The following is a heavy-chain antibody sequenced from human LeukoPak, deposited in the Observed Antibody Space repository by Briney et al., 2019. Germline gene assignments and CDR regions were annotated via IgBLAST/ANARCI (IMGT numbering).Heavy chain of an antibody. CDR2: ISTDNGNT. CDR3: ARGYSYGYGPLDY. V-gene: IGHV1-18*01. CDR1: GYSFTSYG. Sequence: ASVKVSCKASGYSFTSYGINWVRQAPGQGLEWMGWISTDNGNTDYAQNLQGRVTMTTDTSTSTAHMELRSLRSDDTAVYYCARGYSYGYGPLDYWGQGTLVTVSS. D-gene: IGHD5-18*01. J-gene: IGHJ4*02.